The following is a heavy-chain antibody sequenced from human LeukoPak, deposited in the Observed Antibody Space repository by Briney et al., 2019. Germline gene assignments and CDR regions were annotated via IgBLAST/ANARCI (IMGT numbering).Heavy chain of an antibody. CDR3: ARFLYGMDV. V-gene: IGHV4-34*01. CDR2: INHSGST. J-gene: IGHJ6*02. CDR1: GGSFSGYY. Sequence: SETLSLTCAVYGGSFSGYYWSWIRQPPGKGLEWIGEINHSGSTNYNPSLKSRVTTSVDTSKNQFSLKLSSVTAADTAVYYCARFLYGMDVWGQGTTVTVSS.